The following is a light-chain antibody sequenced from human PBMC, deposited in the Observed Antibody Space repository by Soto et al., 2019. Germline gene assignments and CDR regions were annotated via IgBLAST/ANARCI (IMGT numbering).Light chain of an antibody. CDR3: QHYDNLPLT. V-gene: IGKV1-33*01. Sequence: DIQMTQSPSSLSSSVGYIVTITFQSSQDISNYLNWYQQKPGKAPKLLIYDASNLETGVPSRFSGSGSGTDFTFTISSLQPEDIETYYCQHYDNLPLTFGGGTKVDIK. J-gene: IGKJ4*01. CDR2: DAS. CDR1: QDISNY.